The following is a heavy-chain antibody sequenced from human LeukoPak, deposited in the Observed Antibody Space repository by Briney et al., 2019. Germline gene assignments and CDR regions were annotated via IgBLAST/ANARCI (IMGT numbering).Heavy chain of an antibody. CDR3: AREPDEYSSGWYATNGMDV. D-gene: IGHD6-19*01. Sequence: ASVKVSCKASGYTFTSYAIHWVRQAPGQRPEWMGWINAGNGNTKYSQKFEGRVTITRDTSASTAYMELSSLRSEDTAVYYCAREPDEYSSGWYATNGMDVWGQGTTVTVSS. CDR2: INAGNGNT. CDR1: GYTFTSYA. J-gene: IGHJ6*02. V-gene: IGHV1-3*01.